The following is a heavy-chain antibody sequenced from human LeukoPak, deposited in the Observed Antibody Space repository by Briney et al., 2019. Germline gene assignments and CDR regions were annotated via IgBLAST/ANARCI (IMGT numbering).Heavy chain of an antibody. J-gene: IGHJ5*02. D-gene: IGHD3-22*01. CDR2: IIPIFGTA. CDR1: GGTFSSYA. CDR3: ARDSNYYDSSGYYGTLNWFDP. Sequence: ASVKVSCKASGGTFSSYAISWVRQAPGQGLEWMGGIIPIFGTANYAQKFQGRVTTTADESTSTAYMELSSLRSEDTAVYYCARDSNYYDSSGYYGTLNWFDPWGQGTLVTVSS. V-gene: IGHV1-69*13.